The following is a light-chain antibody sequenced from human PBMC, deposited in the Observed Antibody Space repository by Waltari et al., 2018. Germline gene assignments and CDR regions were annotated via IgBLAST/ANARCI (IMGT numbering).Light chain of an antibody. Sequence: DIVMTQSPDSLAVSLGERATINCKSSQSVLYSSNNKNYLAWYQQKPGQPPKLLIYWASTRESVVPDRFIGSGSGTDFTLTISSLQAEDVAVYYCQQYYTTPYTFGQGTKLEIK. V-gene: IGKV4-1*01. J-gene: IGKJ2*01. CDR2: WAS. CDR3: QQYYTTPYT. CDR1: QSVLYSSNNKNY.